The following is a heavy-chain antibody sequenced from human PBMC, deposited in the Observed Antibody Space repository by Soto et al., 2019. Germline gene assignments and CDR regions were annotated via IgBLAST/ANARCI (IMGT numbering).Heavy chain of an antibody. CDR1: GGSISIYY. CDR2: IYYIGST. J-gene: IGHJ6*02. Sequence: SDTLSLTCTVSGGSISIYYWSWIRQPPGKGLEWIGYIYYIGSTNYNPSLKSRVTISVDTSKNQFSLKLSSVTAADTAVYYCARQAAAAGSYHYNGMDVWGQGTTVTVSS. D-gene: IGHD6-13*01. V-gene: IGHV4-59*08. CDR3: ARQAAAAGSYHYNGMDV.